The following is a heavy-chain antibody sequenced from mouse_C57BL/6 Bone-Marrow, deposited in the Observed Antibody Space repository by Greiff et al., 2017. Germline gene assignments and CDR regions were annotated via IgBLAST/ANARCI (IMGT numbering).Heavy chain of an antibody. CDR2: IDPENGDT. V-gene: IGHV14-4*01. J-gene: IGHJ2*01. CDR3: TTIEFY. CDR1: GFNIKDDY. Sequence: VQLKESGAELVRPGASVKLSCTASGFNIKDDYMHWVKQRPEQGLEWIGWIDPENGDTEYASKFQGKATITADTSSNTAYPQLSSLTSEDTAVYYCTTIEFYWGQGTTLTVSS.